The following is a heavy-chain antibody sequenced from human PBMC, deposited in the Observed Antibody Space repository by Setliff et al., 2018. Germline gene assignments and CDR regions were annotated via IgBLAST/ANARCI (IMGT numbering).Heavy chain of an antibody. CDR1: GFTFSTYV. J-gene: IGHJ4*02. D-gene: IGHD1-26*01. Sequence: GGSLRLSCAASGFTFSTYVMTWVRQAPGKGLEWVSSIHGEGINTYYADSVKGRFTISRDNSKNTLFLQMNSLRADDTAVYYCMKKIIAGGGPPYDYFDYWGQGTLVTSPQ. V-gene: IGHV3-23*01. CDR2: IHGEGINT. CDR3: MKKIIAGGGPPYDYFDY.